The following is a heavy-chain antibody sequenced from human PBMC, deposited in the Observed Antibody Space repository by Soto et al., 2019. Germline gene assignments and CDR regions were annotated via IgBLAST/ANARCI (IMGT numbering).Heavy chain of an antibody. CDR3: ARRVEYSSPTPWFDP. J-gene: IGHJ5*02. Sequence: SETLSLTCTVSGGSISSSSYYWGWIRQPPGKGLEWIGSIYYSGSTYYNPSLKSRVTISVDTSKNQFSLKLSSVTAADTAVYYCARRVEYSSPTPWFDPWGQGTLVTVSS. CDR1: GGSISSSSYY. D-gene: IGHD6-6*01. V-gene: IGHV4-39*01. CDR2: IYYSGST.